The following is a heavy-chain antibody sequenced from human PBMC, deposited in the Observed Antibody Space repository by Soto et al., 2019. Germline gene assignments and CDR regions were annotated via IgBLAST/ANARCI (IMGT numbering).Heavy chain of an antibody. J-gene: IGHJ4*02. V-gene: IGHV1-69*13. D-gene: IGHD3-22*01. CDR3: ARDQEYYYDSSGYSSDY. CDR1: GGTFSSYA. CDR2: IIPIFGTA. Sequence: SVKVSCKASGGTFSSYAISWVRQAPGQGLEWMGGIIPIFGTANYAQKFQGRVTITADESTSTAYMELSSLRSEDTAVYYCARDQEYYYDSSGYSSDYWGQGTLVTVSS.